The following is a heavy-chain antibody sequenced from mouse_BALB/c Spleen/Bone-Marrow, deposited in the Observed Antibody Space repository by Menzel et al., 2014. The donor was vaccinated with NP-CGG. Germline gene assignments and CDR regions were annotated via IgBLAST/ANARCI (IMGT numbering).Heavy chain of an antibody. Sequence: VQVVESGHEMVKPGASVKMSCKASGYTFTDYWILWVKQRHGQGLEWIGAIDTSYTYITYHQKFKGKATLTVDASSGTAYIQLSSLTSEDTAVYYFARVRLLRIRGLDYWGQGTTLTGSS. CDR3: ARVRLLRIRGLDY. D-gene: IGHD1-1*01. J-gene: IGHJ2*01. V-gene: IGHV1-69*02. CDR2: IDTSYTYI. CDR1: GYTFTDYW.